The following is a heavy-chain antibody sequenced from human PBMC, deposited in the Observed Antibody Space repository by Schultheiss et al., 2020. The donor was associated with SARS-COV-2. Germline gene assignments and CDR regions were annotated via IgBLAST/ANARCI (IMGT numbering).Heavy chain of an antibody. J-gene: IGHJ6*04. CDR1: GGSISSRNHY. CDR3: ARDVYV. CDR2: IYYSVST. V-gene: IGHV4-61*01. Sequence: SETLSLTCTVSGGSISSRNHYWGWIRQPPGKGLEWIGYIYYSVSTNYNPSLKSRVTISVDTSKNQFSLKLSSVTAADTAVYYCARDVYVWGKGTTVTVSS.